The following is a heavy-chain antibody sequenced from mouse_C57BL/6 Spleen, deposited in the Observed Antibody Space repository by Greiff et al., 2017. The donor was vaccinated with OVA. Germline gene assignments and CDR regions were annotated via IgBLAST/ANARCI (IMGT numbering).Heavy chain of an antibody. Sequence: EVMLVESGGGLVQPGGSLKLSCAASGFTFSDYGMAWVRQAPRKGPEWVAFISNLAYSIYYADTVTGRFTISRENAKNTLYLEMSSLRSEDTAMYYCARPHSSGYVPAYWGQGTLVTVSA. J-gene: IGHJ3*01. CDR2: ISNLAYSI. CDR1: GFTFSDYG. D-gene: IGHD3-2*02. CDR3: ARPHSSGYVPAY. V-gene: IGHV5-15*01.